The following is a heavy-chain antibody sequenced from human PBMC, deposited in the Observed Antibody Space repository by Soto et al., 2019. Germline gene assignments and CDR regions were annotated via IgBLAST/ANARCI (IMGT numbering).Heavy chain of an antibody. CDR2: IIPIFGTA. Sequence: QVQLVQSGAEVKKPGSSVKVSCKASGGTFSSYAISWVRQAPGQGLEWMGGIIPIFGTADYAQKFQGRVTITADESTSTAYMELGSLRSEDTAGYYCASHYDSSGYYYRGLDYWGQGTLVTVSS. CDR1: GGTFSSYA. V-gene: IGHV1-69*12. J-gene: IGHJ4*02. D-gene: IGHD3-22*01. CDR3: ASHYDSSGYYYRGLDY.